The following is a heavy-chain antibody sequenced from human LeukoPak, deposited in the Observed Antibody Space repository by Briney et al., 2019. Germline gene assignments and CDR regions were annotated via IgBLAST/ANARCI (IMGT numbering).Heavy chain of an antibody. V-gene: IGHV3-64*01. J-gene: IGHJ6*03. D-gene: IGHD4-17*01. Sequence: GGSLRLSCAGSGFTFRSYAMHWVRQAPGKGLEYVTGISSNGGTTYYANSVKDRFTISRDNSKNTLYLQMGSLRAEDMGVYYCARDIGDYEEKGYYYYMDVWGKGTTVTVSS. CDR1: GFTFRSYA. CDR3: ARDIGDYEEKGYYYYMDV. CDR2: ISSNGGTT.